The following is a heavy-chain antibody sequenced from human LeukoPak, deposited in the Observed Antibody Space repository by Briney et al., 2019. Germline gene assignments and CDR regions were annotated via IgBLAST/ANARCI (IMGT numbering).Heavy chain of an antibody. D-gene: IGHD5-24*01. CDR1: GGSISGYY. CDR2: IHYTGGT. J-gene: IGHJ4*02. V-gene: IGHV4-34*01. CDR3: ARDGYNPIDY. Sequence: PSETLSLTCAVYGGSISGYYWSWIRQPPGKGLEWVGEIHYTGGTSYNPSLKSRATISIDTSKNQLSLKLSSVTAADTAVYYCARDGYNPIDYWGQGTLVTVSS.